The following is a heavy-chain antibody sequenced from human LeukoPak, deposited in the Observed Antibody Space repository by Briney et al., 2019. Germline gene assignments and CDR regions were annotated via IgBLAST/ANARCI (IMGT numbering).Heavy chain of an antibody. Sequence: ASVKVSCKASGYTFTGYYMHWVRQAPGQGLEWMGWINPNSGGTNYAQKFQGRVTMTRDTSISTAYMELSRLRSDDTAVYYCARDLSDIVVVVAAPTLMHYMDVWGKGTTVTVSS. CDR2: INPNSGGT. CDR3: ARDLSDIVVVVAAPTLMHYMDV. V-gene: IGHV1-2*02. D-gene: IGHD2-15*01. J-gene: IGHJ6*03. CDR1: GYTFTGYY.